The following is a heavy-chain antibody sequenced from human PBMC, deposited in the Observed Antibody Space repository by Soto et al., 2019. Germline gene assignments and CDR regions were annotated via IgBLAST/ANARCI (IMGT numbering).Heavy chain of an antibody. D-gene: IGHD3-9*01. CDR3: AKDCEVFDWSLYYYYYYMDV. Sequence: GGSLRLSCAASGFTFSAYSMNWVRQAPGEGLEWVAVISYDGSNKYYADSVKGRFTISRDNSKNTLYLQMNSLRAEDTAVYYWAKDCEVFDWSLYYYYYYMDVWGKGTTVTVSS. V-gene: IGHV3-30*18. CDR1: GFTFSAYS. J-gene: IGHJ6*03. CDR2: ISYDGSNK.